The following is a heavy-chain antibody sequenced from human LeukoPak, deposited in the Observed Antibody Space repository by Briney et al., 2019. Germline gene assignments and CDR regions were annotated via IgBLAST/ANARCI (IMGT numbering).Heavy chain of an antibody. CDR1: GGSFSGYY. V-gene: IGHV4-34*01. J-gene: IGHJ4*02. CDR3: ARVTFGTSAFGVVILPYFDS. D-gene: IGHD3-3*01. CDR2: INHSGST. Sequence: SGTLCLTCAVYGGSFSGYYWSWVRQPPGKGLEWIGEINHSGSTNYNPSLKSRVTISVATSKNQFSLKLSSVTAADTAVYYRARVTFGTSAFGVVILPYFDSWGQGTLVTVSP.